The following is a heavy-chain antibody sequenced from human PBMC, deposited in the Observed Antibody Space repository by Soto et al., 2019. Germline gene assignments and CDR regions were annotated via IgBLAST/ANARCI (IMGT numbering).Heavy chain of an antibody. CDR3: ARGIKYGAYSRWFDP. Sequence: VQLVQSGAEVKKPGASVKVSCKASGYTFTSYDINWVRQATGQGLEYLGWMNPNSGNTAYVQKFQGRVTMTWDTSITTAYMELSSLRSEDTAVYFCARGIKYGAYSRWFDPWGQGTLVTVSS. CDR1: GYTFTSYD. D-gene: IGHD4-17*01. V-gene: IGHV1-8*01. J-gene: IGHJ5*02. CDR2: MNPNSGNT.